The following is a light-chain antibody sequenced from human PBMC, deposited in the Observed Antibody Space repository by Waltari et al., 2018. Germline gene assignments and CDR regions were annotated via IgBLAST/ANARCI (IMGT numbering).Light chain of an antibody. Sequence: EIVLPQSPGTLSLSPGERAPLSCRASQSVSSSFLAWYHQKPGEAPRLLIYGASSRATGIPDRFSGSGSGTDFTLTISRLEPEDFAVYYGQQYGSSLLTFGGGTKVEIK. CDR2: GAS. J-gene: IGKJ4*01. V-gene: IGKV3-20*01. CDR3: QQYGSSLLT. CDR1: QSVSSSF.